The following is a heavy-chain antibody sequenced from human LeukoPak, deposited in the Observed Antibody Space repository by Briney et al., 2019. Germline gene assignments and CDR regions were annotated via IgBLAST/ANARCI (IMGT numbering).Heavy chain of an antibody. V-gene: IGHV1-2*06. CDR3: ARSARHCNNGVCFTDYYIDL. J-gene: IGHJ6*03. D-gene: IGHD2-8*01. CDR2: INPNSGDP. CDR1: GYTFTDSY. Sequence: ASVKVSCKTSGYTFTDSYIHWVRHAPGQGLEWMGRINPNSGDPDYPQKFQGRVTMTRDTSISTAYMEMSSPTSDDTAVYYCARSARHCNNGVCFTDYYIDLWGKGTTVIVSS.